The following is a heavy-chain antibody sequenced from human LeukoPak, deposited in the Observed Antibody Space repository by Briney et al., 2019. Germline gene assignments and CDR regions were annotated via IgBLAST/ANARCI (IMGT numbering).Heavy chain of an antibody. Sequence: GESLKISCKGSGYSFTSYWIGWVRQMPGKGLEWMGIIYPGDSDTRYSPSFQGQVTISADKSISTAYLQWSSLKASDTAMYYCARSLPDDYGEEYYFDYWGQGTLVTVSS. CDR3: ARSLPDDYGEEYYFDY. CDR2: IYPGDSDT. J-gene: IGHJ4*02. V-gene: IGHV5-51*01. CDR1: GYSFTSYW. D-gene: IGHD4-17*01.